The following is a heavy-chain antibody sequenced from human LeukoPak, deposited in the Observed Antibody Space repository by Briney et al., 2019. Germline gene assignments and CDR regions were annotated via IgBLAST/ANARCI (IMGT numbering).Heavy chain of an antibody. D-gene: IGHD5-18*01. CDR1: GFTFSSYA. J-gene: IGHJ4*02. CDR3: ARDGGRSGYSNGYDY. V-gene: IGHV3-23*01. CDR2: ISGSDGST. Sequence: PGGSLRLSCAASGFTFSSYAMSWVRQAPGKGLDWVSGISGSDGSTYYADSVKGRFTISRDNSKNTLYLQMNRLRAEDTAVYYCARDGGRSGYSNGYDYWGQGTLVTVSS.